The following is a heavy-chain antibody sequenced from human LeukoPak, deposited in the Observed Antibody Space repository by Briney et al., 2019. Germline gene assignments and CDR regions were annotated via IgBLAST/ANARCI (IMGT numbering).Heavy chain of an antibody. Sequence: ASVKVSCKASGYTFTDYYIHWVRQAPGQGLEWMGWANPNSGDTNHAHKLQGRVTMTSDTSISTAYMDLNRVRSDDTAVYYCALLFSSTWYRFDSWGQGTLVTVSS. CDR2: ANPNSGDT. V-gene: IGHV1-2*02. D-gene: IGHD6-13*01. CDR1: GYTFTDYY. J-gene: IGHJ4*02. CDR3: ALLFSSTWYRFDS.